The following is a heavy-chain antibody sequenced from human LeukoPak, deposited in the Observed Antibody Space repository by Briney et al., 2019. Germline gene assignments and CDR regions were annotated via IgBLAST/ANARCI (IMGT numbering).Heavy chain of an antibody. D-gene: IGHD6-19*01. CDR3: AREVRSSGWRKEDY. J-gene: IGHJ4*02. Sequence: ASVKVSCKASGYTFTSYGISWVRQAPGQGLEWMGWISAYNGNTNYARKLQGRVTMTTDTSTSTAYMELRSLRSDDTAVYYCAREVRSSGWRKEDYWGQGTLVTVSS. CDR2: ISAYNGNT. V-gene: IGHV1-18*01. CDR1: GYTFTSYG.